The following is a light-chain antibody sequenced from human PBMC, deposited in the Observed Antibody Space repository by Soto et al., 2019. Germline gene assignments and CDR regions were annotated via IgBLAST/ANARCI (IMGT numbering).Light chain of an antibody. J-gene: IGKJ3*01. CDR2: KAS. CDR1: QTISSW. V-gene: IGKV1-5*03. CDR3: HQYDNLSQT. Sequence: DIPMTQSPSTLSGSVGDRVTITCRASQTISSWLAWYQQKPGKAPKLLIYKASTLKSGVPSRFSGSGSGTEFTLTISSLQPDDFATYYCHQYDNLSQTFGPGTKVDIK.